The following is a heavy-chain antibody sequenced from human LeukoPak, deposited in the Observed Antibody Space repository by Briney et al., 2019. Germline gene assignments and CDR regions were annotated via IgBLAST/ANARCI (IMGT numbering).Heavy chain of an antibody. J-gene: IGHJ4*02. CDR2: IYHSGST. CDR3: ARQGSVAGTGGSDY. Sequence: SETLSLTCAVSGYSISSGYYWGWIRQPPGKGLEWIGSIYHSGSTYYNPSLKSRATIAVDTCKNLFSLKLSSVTAADTAVYYCARQGSVAGTGGSDYWGQGTLVTVSS. D-gene: IGHD6-19*01. CDR1: GYSISSGYY. V-gene: IGHV4-38-2*01.